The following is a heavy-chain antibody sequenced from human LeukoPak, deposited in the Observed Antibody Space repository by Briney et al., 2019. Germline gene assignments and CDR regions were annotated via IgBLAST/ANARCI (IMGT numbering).Heavy chain of an antibody. CDR1: GFTFSTYA. Sequence: PGGSLRLSCAASGFTFSTYAMTWVRQAPGKGLERVSAIHNRGVSTYYTDSVKGRFTVSRDNSRNTLYLQMNILSAEDTAVYYCAKNINSGTHYYFDYWGQGTLVTVSS. CDR3: AKNINSGTHYYFDY. V-gene: IGHV3-23*01. D-gene: IGHD1-26*01. J-gene: IGHJ4*02. CDR2: IHNRGVST.